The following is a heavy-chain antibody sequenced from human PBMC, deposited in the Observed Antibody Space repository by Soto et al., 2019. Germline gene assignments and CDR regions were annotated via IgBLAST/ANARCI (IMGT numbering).Heavy chain of an antibody. V-gene: IGHV5-51*01. CDR2: IHPSDFDI. CDR3: ATHYTGYEGS. Sequence: GESLKISCKGSGYTFTSYWIGWVRQMPGKGLEWMAIIHPSDFDIRYSPSFEGQVTISADKSINTAYLQWSSLKASDTAMYYCATHYTGYEGSWGQGTLVT. CDR1: GYTFTSYW. J-gene: IGHJ5*02. D-gene: IGHD5-12*01.